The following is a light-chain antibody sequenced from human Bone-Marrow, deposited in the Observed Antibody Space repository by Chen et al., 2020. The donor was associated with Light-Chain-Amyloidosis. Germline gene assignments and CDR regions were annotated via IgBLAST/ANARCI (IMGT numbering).Light chain of an antibody. CDR3: QQYYSTPPYT. CDR1: QSVLYWSNNKNY. V-gene: IGKV4-1*01. Sequence: DIVMIQSPVSLAVFLGERAPINCKSSQSVLYWSNNKNYLAWYQQKPGQPPKLLIYWASTRESGVPDRFSGSGSGTDFTLTISSLQAEDVAVYYCQQYYSTPPYTFGQGTKLEIK. CDR2: WAS. J-gene: IGKJ2*01.